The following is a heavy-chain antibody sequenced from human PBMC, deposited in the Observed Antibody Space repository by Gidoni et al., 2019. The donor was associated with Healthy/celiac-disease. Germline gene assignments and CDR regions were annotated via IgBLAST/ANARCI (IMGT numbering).Heavy chain of an antibody. CDR1: VGSISSTSYY. CDR2: IYYNGIT. Sequence: QLQLQESGPGLVKPSETLSLTCTVSVGSISSTSYYWGWIRQPPGKGLEWIGSIYYNGITYYNPSLKSRVSISVDTSKNQVSLKLDSVTAADTAVYYCARSRGRLISEWSLVEYWGQGALVTVSS. CDR3: ARSRGRLISEWSLVEY. V-gene: IGHV4-39*01. D-gene: IGHD3-3*01. J-gene: IGHJ4*02.